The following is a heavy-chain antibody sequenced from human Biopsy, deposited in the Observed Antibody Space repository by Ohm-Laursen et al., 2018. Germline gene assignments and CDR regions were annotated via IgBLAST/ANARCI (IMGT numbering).Heavy chain of an antibody. CDR1: GFNFNHYA. V-gene: IGHV3-9*01. Sequence: SLRLSCTASGFNFNHYAMQWVRQVPGKGLEWVSSISWSNDNIHYADSVKGRFTISRDNAKNSLFLQMNSLTTEDTALYYCVRGYSSSWSGYLDHWGQGTLVTVSS. CDR3: VRGYSSSWSGYLDH. D-gene: IGHD3-3*01. J-gene: IGHJ4*02. CDR2: ISWSNDNI.